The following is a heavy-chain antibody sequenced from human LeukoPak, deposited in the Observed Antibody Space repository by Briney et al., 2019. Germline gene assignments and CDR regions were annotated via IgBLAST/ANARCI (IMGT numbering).Heavy chain of an antibody. CDR2: ISYDGRNM. CDR3: AKGVGFCGGDICPLPTASDY. CDR1: GFTFRDYG. V-gene: IGHV3-30*18. D-gene: IGHD2-21*02. J-gene: IGHJ4*02. Sequence: PGGSLRLSCAASGFTFRDYGMHWVRLAPGKGLEWVASISYDGRNMYSADSVKGRFSISRDNSKNTLFLQMNGLRTEDTAVYYCAKGVGFCGGDICPLPTASDYWGQGTLVTVSS.